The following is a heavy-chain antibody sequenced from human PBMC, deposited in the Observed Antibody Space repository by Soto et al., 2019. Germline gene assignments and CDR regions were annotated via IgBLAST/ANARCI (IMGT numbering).Heavy chain of an antibody. CDR2: ISAYTGNT. CDR3: AREEPPGHFYYGMDV. V-gene: IGHV1-18*01. J-gene: IGHJ6*02. Sequence: VKLVQSGAEVKKPGASVKVSCKASGYTFATYGISWVRQAPGQGLEWMGWISAYTGNTNYAQKLQGRLSMTTDTSTTTAYMELRSLKSDDTAIYYCAREEPPGHFYYGMDVWGQGTTVTVSS. D-gene: IGHD1-26*01. CDR1: GYTFATYG.